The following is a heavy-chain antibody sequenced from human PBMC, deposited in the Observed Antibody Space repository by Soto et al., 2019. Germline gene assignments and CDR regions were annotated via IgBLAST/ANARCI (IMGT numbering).Heavy chain of an antibody. CDR3: ARGLTYGDFDY. V-gene: IGHV1-18*01. CDR2: LTAYDGKR. CDR1: GYTFTTFG. J-gene: IGHJ4*02. Sequence: QVQMVQSGAEVKKTGASVKVSCKTSGYTFTTFGINWVRQAPGQGLEWMGCLTAYDGKRNFAQKFQDRLTMTMDISTSKGYMELSGLRSDDTAVYFCARGLTYGDFDYWGRGTQVAVSS. D-gene: IGHD3-10*01.